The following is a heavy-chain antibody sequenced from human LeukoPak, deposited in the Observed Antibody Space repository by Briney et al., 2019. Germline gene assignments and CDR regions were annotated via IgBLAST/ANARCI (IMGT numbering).Heavy chain of an antibody. J-gene: IGHJ4*02. CDR2: ISYDGSNK. CDR3: TSPSTAMASNYYFDY. Sequence: GGSLRLSCAASGFTFSSYAMHWVRPAPGKGLEWVAVISYDGSNKFYADSVKGRFTVSRDNSKNTLYLQLNSLRAEDTAVYYCTSPSTAMASNYYFDYWGQGTLVTVSS. CDR1: GFTFSSYA. V-gene: IGHV3-30-3*01. D-gene: IGHD5-18*01.